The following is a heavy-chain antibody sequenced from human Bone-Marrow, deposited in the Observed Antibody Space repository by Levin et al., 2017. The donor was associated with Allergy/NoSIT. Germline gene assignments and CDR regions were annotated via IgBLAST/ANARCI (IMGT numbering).Heavy chain of an antibody. Sequence: GESLKISCAASGFTFSSYGMHWVRQARGKGLEWVAVVSYDGSDKYYADSVKGRFTISRDNSKNTLYLQMNSLRAEDTAVYYCAKDPLWGSYQTHDAFDIWGQGTMVTVSS. CDR3: AKDPLWGSYQTHDAFDI. D-gene: IGHD3-16*02. CDR1: GFTFSSYG. J-gene: IGHJ3*02. V-gene: IGHV3-30*18. CDR2: VSYDGSDK.